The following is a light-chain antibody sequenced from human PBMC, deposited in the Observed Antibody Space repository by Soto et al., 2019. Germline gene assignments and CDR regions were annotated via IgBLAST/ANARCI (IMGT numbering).Light chain of an antibody. CDR1: QSISSW. Sequence: DIQMTQSPSTLSASVGDRFTITCRASQSISSWLAWYQQKPGKAPKLLIYDASSLESGVPSRFSGSGSGTEFTLTISSLQPDDFATYYCQQYNSWWTFGQGTKGDIK. CDR2: DAS. J-gene: IGKJ1*01. CDR3: QQYNSWWT. V-gene: IGKV1-5*01.